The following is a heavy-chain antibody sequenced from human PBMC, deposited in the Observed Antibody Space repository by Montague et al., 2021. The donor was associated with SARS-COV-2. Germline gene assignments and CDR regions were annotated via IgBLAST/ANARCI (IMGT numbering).Heavy chain of an antibody. CDR1: GDSVSTNVAG. CDR3: ARDRSPHGAGSTRDSFDI. CDR2: TWYRSTWKT. D-gene: IGHD2/OR15-2a*01. J-gene: IGHJ3*02. V-gene: IGHV6-1*01. Sequence: CAISGDSVSTNVAGWNWIRQSSSRGLEWLGRTWYRSTWKTDYAMAVKSRMTINVDTSKNQFSLQLDSVTPEDTAVYYCARDRSPHGAGSTRDSFDIWGQGTMVTVSS.